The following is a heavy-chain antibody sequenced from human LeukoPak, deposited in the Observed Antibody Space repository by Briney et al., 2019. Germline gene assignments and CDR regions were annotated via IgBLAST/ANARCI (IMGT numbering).Heavy chain of an antibody. CDR3: ARATRQQLFGRPYYYGMDV. V-gene: IGHV3-74*01. J-gene: IGHJ6*02. CDR1: GFTFSSYW. CDR2: LDSDGGST. Sequence: GGSLRLSCAASGFTFSSYWMHWVRQAPGKGLVWVSRLDSDGGSTPYADSVKDRFTISRDNAKNTLYLHMNSLRAEDTAMYYCARATRQQLFGRPYYYGMDVWGQGTTVTVSS. D-gene: IGHD6-13*01.